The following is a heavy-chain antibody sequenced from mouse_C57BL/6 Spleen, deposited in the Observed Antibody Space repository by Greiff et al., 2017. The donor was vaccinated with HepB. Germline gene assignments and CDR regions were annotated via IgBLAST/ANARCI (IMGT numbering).Heavy chain of an antibody. Sequence: EVKLEESGGDLVKPGGSLKLSCAASGFTFSSYGMSWVRQTPDKRLEWVATISSGGSYTYYPDSVKGRFTISRDNAKNTLYLQMSSLKSEDTAMYYCARQEVGSSFDYWGQGTTLTVSS. D-gene: IGHD1-1*02. V-gene: IGHV5-6*02. CDR3: ARQEVGSSFDY. CDR2: ISSGGSYT. CDR1: GFTFSSYG. J-gene: IGHJ2*01.